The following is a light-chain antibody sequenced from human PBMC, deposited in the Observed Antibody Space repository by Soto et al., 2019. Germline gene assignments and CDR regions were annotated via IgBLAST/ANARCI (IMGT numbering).Light chain of an antibody. CDR3: QHYNTYSKA. CDR2: DAS. V-gene: IGKV3-11*01. Sequence: EIMLKQSPATLSLSPGERATLSCRASQSVNGLLGWYQQKPGQAPRLLIYDASKRATGIPARFSGSGFETDFTLTISSLQPDDSAIYYCQHYNTYSKAFGPGTRVEIK. J-gene: IGKJ3*01. CDR1: QSVNGL.